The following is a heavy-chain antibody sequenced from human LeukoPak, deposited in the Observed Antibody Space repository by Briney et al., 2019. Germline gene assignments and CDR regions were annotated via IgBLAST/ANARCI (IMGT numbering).Heavy chain of an antibody. Sequence: GGSLRHSCAASGFIHSCYWLSWVRPAGGKGVEGVANIKQEGSEKYYVDSVKGRFTISRDNAKNSLYLQMNSLRAEDTAVYYCARDAPDMVRGGIDYWGQGTLVTVSS. CDR2: IKQEGSEK. J-gene: IGHJ4*02. CDR3: ARDAPDMVRGGIDY. CDR1: GFIHSCYW. V-gene: IGHV3-7*03. D-gene: IGHD3-10*01.